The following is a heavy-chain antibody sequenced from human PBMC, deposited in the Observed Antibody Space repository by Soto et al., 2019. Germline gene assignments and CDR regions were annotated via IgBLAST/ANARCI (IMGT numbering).Heavy chain of an antibody. V-gene: IGHV4-39*01. CDR2: IYYSGST. Sequence: SETLSLTCTVSGGSISSSSYYWGWIRQPPGKGLEWIGSIYYSGSTYYNPPLKSRVTISVDTSKNQFSLKLSSVTAADTAVYYCARRRIAARLGNWFDPWGQGTLVTVSS. CDR3: ARRRIAARLGNWFDP. J-gene: IGHJ5*02. CDR1: GGSISSSSYY. D-gene: IGHD6-6*01.